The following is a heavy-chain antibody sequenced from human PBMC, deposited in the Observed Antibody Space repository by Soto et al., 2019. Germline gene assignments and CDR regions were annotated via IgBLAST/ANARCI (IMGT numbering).Heavy chain of an antibody. D-gene: IGHD6-13*01. J-gene: IGHJ5*02. CDR2: IYYSGST. CDR3: ARPTGYSRSWEGIWFDP. V-gene: IGHV4-31*03. Sequence: SETLSLTCTVSGGSISSGGYYWSWIRQHPGKGLEWIGYIYYSGSTYYNPSLKSRVTISVDTSKNQFSLKLCSVTAADTAVYYCARPTGYSRSWEGIWFDPWGQGTLVNVS. CDR1: GGSISSGGYY.